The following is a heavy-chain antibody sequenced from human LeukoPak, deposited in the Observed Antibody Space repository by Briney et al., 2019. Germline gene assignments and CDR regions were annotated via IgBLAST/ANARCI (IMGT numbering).Heavy chain of an antibody. J-gene: IGHJ6*02. D-gene: IGHD5-18*01. V-gene: IGHV3-53*01. CDR1: GFTVSSNY. CDR2: IYSGGSI. Sequence: GGSLRLSCAASGFTVSSNYMSWVRQAPGKGLEWVSVIYSGGSIYYADSVKGRFTISRDNSKNTLYLQMNSLRAEDTAVYYCARVEAITYYYGMDVWGQGTTVTVSS. CDR3: ARVEAITYYYGMDV.